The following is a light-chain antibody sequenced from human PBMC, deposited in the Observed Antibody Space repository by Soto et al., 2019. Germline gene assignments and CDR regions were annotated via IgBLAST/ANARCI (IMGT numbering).Light chain of an antibody. Sequence: DIQMTQSPSSVSASVGDRVTITCRASQGIRSWLAWYQKKPGKAPKLPIYAASSLQSGVSSRFSGSGSGTEFTLTISRLQPDDVATYYCLQYSSHSWTFGQGTKVDIK. CDR1: QGIRSW. J-gene: IGKJ1*01. V-gene: IGKV1D-16*01. CDR2: AAS. CDR3: LQYSSHSWT.